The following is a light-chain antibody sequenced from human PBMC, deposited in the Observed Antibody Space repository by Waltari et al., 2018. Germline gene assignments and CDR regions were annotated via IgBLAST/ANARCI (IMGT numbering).Light chain of an antibody. J-gene: IGKJ5*01. V-gene: IGKV1-9*01. CDR1: PGISNY. CDR2: SAS. Sequence: DIQLTQSPSFLSASVRDRVTITCRASPGISNYLAWYQQTPGKAPKLLIYSASTLQSGVPSRFSGSGSGTEFSLTISSLQPEDFATYYCQHYYGTPIAFGQGTRLQI. CDR3: QHYYGTPIA.